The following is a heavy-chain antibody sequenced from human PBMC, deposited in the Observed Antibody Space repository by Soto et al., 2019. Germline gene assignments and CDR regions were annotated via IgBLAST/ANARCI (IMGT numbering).Heavy chain of an antibody. Sequence: QEQLVESGGGVVQPGGSQRLSCAASGFTFTVYAMHWVRQAPGKGLEWVAILPYDGSHAYYADSVKGRFTISRDDSKNTLYLEMNSLSGEATAMYYCARDRGDEVAGHYYYSIDVWGQGTTVTVSS. V-gene: IGHV3-30-3*01. CDR3: ARDRGDEVAGHYYYSIDV. D-gene: IGHD6-19*01. CDR1: GFTFTVYA. J-gene: IGHJ6*02. CDR2: LPYDGSHA.